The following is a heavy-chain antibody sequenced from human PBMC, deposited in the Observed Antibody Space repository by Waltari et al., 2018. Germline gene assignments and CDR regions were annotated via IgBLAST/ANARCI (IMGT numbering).Heavy chain of an antibody. D-gene: IGHD3-3*01. CDR3: AKAEGRFLEWLLSVDY. CDR1: GFTFSSYG. Sequence: QVQLVESGGGVVQPGGSLRLSCPAPGFTFSSYGMPCVRPAPAKGLEWVAFIRYDGSNKYYADSVKGRFTISRDNSKNTLYLQMNSLRAEDTAVYYCAKAEGRFLEWLLSVDYWGQGTLVTVSS. CDR2: IRYDGSNK. V-gene: IGHV3-30*02. J-gene: IGHJ4*02.